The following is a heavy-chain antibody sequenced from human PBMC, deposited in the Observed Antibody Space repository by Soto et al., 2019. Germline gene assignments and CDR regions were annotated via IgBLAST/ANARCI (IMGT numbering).Heavy chain of an antibody. CDR1: GGSISSGGYS. D-gene: IGHD6-19*01. V-gene: IGHV4-30-2*01. J-gene: IGHJ5*02. CDR2: IYHSGST. CDR3: ARYRRAGGKNWFDP. Sequence: TSETLSLTCAVSGGSISSGGYSWSWIRQPPGKGLEWIGYIYHSGSTYYNPSLKIRVTISVDRSKNQFSLKLSSVTAADTAVYYCARYRRAGGKNWFDPWGQGTLVTVSS.